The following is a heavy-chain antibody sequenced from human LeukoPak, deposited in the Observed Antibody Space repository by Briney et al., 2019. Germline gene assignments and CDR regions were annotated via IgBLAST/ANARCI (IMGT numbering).Heavy chain of an antibody. Sequence: PSETLSLTCAVYGVSFSGYYWGWIRQPPGKGLEWIGEINHSGSTNYNPSLKSRVTISVDTSKNQFSLKLSSVTAADTAVYYCARAPMVRGVIRRFDPWGQGTLVTVSS. CDR2: INHSGST. J-gene: IGHJ5*02. CDR1: GVSFSGYY. V-gene: IGHV4-34*01. D-gene: IGHD3-10*01. CDR3: ARAPMVRGVIRRFDP.